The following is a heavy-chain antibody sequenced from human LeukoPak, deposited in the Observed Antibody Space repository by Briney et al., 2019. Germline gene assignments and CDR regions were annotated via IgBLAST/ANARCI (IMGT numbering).Heavy chain of an antibody. V-gene: IGHV3-23*01. CDR2: ISGSGGST. Sequence: PGGSLRLSCAASGFTFSSYAMSWVRQAPGKGLEWVSGISGSGGSTYYADSVKGRFTISRDNSKNTLYLQMNSLRAEDAAIYYRAKDRDYFVSGSYYKGPFDYWGQGTLVTVSS. CDR3: AKDRDYFVSGSYYKGPFDY. J-gene: IGHJ4*02. D-gene: IGHD3-10*01. CDR1: GFTFSSYA.